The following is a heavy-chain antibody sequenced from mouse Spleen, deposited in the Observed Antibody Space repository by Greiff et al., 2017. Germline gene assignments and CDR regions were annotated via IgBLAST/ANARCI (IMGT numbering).Heavy chain of an antibody. Sequence: EVKLVESGGGLVKPGGSLKLSCAASGFTFSSYAMSWVRQTPEKRLEWVATISAGGSYTYYPDNVKGRFTISRDNAKNNLYLQMSHLKSEDTAMYYCARDYGYDAMGYWGQRTSVTVSS. CDR2: ISAGGSYT. CDR1: GFTFSSYA. CDR3: ARDYGYDAMGY. J-gene: IGHJ4*01. V-gene: IGHV5-4*01. D-gene: IGHD1-1*02.